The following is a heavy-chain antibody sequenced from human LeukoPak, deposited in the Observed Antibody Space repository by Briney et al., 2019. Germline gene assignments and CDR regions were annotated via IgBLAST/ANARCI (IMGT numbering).Heavy chain of an antibody. CDR2: INDGGGRT. V-gene: IGHV3-23*01. CDR1: GFIFSSYA. D-gene: IGHD5-18*01. J-gene: IGHJ4*02. Sequence: GGSLRLSCAASGFIFSSYAMNWVRQAPGKGLEWVSAINDGGGRTYYADSVRGRFTISRDNSKNTLYLQMNSLRAEDTAIYYCMTAAGYNFGQYWGQGTLVTVSS. CDR3: MTAAGYNFGQY.